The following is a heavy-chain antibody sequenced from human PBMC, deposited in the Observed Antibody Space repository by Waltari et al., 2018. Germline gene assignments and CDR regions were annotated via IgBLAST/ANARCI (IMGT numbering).Heavy chain of an antibody. CDR1: GGPIFPYY. CDR3: ARHLERYWYYGMDV. CDR2: VIHTGST. D-gene: IGHD2-8*02. V-gene: IGHV4-59*08. Sequence: QVQLQESGPGLAHPSETLSFSRAVSGGPIFPYYWSWIRQPPGKGLEWIGYVIHTGSTSYNPSLKSRVTISLDVSRNQFSLHLSSVTAADTAVYYCARHLERYWYYGMDVWGQGATVTVSS. J-gene: IGHJ6*02.